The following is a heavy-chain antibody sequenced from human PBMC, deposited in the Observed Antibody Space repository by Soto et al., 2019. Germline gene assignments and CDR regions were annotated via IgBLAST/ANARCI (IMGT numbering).Heavy chain of an antibody. CDR3: AITTTHHDFWSCYGAFDI. CDR2: IYYSGST. D-gene: IGHD3-3*01. V-gene: IGHV4-59*01. J-gene: IGHJ3*02. Sequence: QVQLQESGPGLVKPSETLSLTCTVSGGSISSYYWSWIRQPPGKGLEWIGYIYYSGSTNYNPSLTSRVTISVDTSKNQFSLKLSSVTAADTAVYYCAITTTHHDFWSCYGAFDIWGQGTMVTVSS. CDR1: GGSISSYY.